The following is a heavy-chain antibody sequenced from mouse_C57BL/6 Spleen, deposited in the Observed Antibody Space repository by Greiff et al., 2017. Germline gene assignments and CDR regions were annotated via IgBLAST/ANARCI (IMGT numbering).Heavy chain of an antibody. CDR2: IDPETGGT. J-gene: IGHJ2*01. CDR1: GYTFTDYE. D-gene: IGHD2-1*01. V-gene: IGHV1-15*01. CDR3: TRSGGIYYGNSFDY. Sequence: QVQLQQSGAELVRPGASVTLSCKASGYTFTDYEMHWVKQTPVHGLEWIGAIDPETGGTAYNQKFKGKAILTADKSSSTAYMELRSLTSEDSAVYYCTRSGGIYYGNSFDYWGQGTTHTVSS.